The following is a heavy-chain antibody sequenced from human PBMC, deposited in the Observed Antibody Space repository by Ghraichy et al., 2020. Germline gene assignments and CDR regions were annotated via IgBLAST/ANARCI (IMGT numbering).Heavy chain of an antibody. V-gene: IGHV4-59*01. Sequence: SETLSLTCTVSGGSINSYYWSWIRQPPGKGLEWIGYIYYSGSTNYNPSLKSRVTISIDTSKNQLSLKLNSVTAADTAVYYCARAVGGWGTVAGPFDSWGQGTLVTVSS. CDR2: IYYSGST. CDR1: GGSINSYY. D-gene: IGHD6-19*01. J-gene: IGHJ4*02. CDR3: ARAVGGWGTVAGPFDS.